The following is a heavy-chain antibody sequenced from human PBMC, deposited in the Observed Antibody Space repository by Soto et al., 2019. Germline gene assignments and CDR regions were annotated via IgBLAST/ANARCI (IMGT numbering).Heavy chain of an antibody. CDR2: VYPGDSRT. Sequence: GESLKISCKGSEYSFNNYWIAWVRQMPGKGLEWMGIVYPGDSRTIYSPSFQGQVIISADKSIATAYLQWSSLKAPDTAIYYCARDLDYGGNSDLFAPWGQGTLVTVS. J-gene: IGHJ5*02. D-gene: IGHD4-17*01. CDR3: ARDLDYGGNSDLFAP. CDR1: EYSFNNYW. V-gene: IGHV5-51*01.